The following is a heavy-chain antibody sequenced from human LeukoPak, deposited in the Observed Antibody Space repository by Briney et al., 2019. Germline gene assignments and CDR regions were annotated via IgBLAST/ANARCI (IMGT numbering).Heavy chain of an antibody. CDR1: GCSFSGYA. CDR3: AKDPSPAYYDFWSGYYIGYYMDV. J-gene: IGHJ6*03. V-gene: IGHV3-23*01. Sequence: PGGSLRLSCAASGCSFSGYAMSWVRQAPGKGLEWVSGISGRGDSTYYADSAKGRFSISRDNSKNTLYLQMNSLRAEDTAVYYCAKDPSPAYYDFWSGYYIGYYMDVWGKGTTVTVSS. D-gene: IGHD3-3*01. CDR2: ISGRGDST.